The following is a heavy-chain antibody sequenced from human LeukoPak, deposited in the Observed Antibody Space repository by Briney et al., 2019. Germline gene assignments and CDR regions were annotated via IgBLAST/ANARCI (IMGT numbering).Heavy chain of an antibody. CDR1: GFTFTSYT. D-gene: IGHD2-21*01. V-gene: IGHV3-21*01. CDR2: ISTSSSYI. Sequence: GGSLRLSCAASGFTFTSYTMNWVRQAPGKGLEWVSSISTSSSYIYYADSVKGRFTISRDNAKNSLYLQMSSLRAEDTAVYYCASDVIIDYWGQGTLVTVSS. J-gene: IGHJ4*02. CDR3: ASDVIIDY.